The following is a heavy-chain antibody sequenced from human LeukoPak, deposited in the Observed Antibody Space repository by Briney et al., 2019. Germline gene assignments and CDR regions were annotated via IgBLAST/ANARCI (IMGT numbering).Heavy chain of an antibody. CDR2: ISSSGTYR. CDR3: ARAPKAVADYYFDY. Sequence: GGSLRLSCAASGFTLFRYSMNGGRQAPGRGREWVSSISSSGTYRYYADSVKGRFTIARDNAKNSLYLQMNSLRAEDTAVYYCARAPKAVADYYFDYWGQGTLVTVSS. CDR1: GFTLFRYS. D-gene: IGHD6-19*01. V-gene: IGHV3-21*01. J-gene: IGHJ4*02.